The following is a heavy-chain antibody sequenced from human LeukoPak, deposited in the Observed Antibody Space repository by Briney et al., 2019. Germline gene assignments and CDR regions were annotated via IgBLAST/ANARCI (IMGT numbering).Heavy chain of an antibody. Sequence: GGSLRLSCEASGFTFSSYAMHWVRQAPGKGLEWVAVISYDGSNKKYADSVKGRFTISRDNSKNTLYLQMNSLRAEDTAVYYCARGDISITFAYGPYFDYWGQGTLVTVSS. V-gene: IGHV3-30*04. D-gene: IGHD1-20*01. CDR1: GFTFSSYA. CDR3: ARGDISITFAYGPYFDY. CDR2: ISYDGSNK. J-gene: IGHJ4*02.